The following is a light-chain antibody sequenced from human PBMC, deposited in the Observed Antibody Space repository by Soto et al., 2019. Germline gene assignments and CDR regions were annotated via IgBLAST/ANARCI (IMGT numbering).Light chain of an antibody. Sequence: IVMTQSPATLSVSPGYRATLSCRASQSVSSNLAWYQQKPGQAPRLLIYGASTRDGGVPVRFSGSGSETEFTLTIRSLQSEDFALYYCHQYNSWPWTFGQGTKVDIK. CDR1: QSVSSN. V-gene: IGKV3-15*01. J-gene: IGKJ1*01. CDR3: HQYNSWPWT. CDR2: GAS.